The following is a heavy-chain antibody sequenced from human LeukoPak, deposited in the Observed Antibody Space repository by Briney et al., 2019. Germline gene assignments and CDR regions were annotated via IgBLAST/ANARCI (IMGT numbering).Heavy chain of an antibody. J-gene: IGHJ3*02. Sequence: GRSLRLSCAASGFTFSSYGMHWVRQAPGKGLEWVAVISYDGSNKYYADSVKGRFTISRDNSKNTLYLQMNSLRAEDTAVYYCAKVAARAPDAFDIWGRGTMVTVSS. CDR2: ISYDGSNK. CDR1: GFTFSSYG. V-gene: IGHV3-30*18. D-gene: IGHD6-13*01. CDR3: AKVAARAPDAFDI.